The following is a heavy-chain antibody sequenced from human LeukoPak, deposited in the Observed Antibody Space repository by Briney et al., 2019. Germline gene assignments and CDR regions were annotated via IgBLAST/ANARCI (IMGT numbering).Heavy chain of an antibody. V-gene: IGHV1-8*03. Sequence: ASVKVSCKTSGYTFTDYYIHWVRQAPGQGLEWMGWMNPNSGNTGYAQKFQGRVTITRNTSISTAYMELSSLRSEDTAVYYCARTRWLSGSDIWGQGTMVTVSS. D-gene: IGHD5-24*01. CDR1: GYTFTDYY. CDR2: MNPNSGNT. CDR3: ARTRWLSGSDI. J-gene: IGHJ3*02.